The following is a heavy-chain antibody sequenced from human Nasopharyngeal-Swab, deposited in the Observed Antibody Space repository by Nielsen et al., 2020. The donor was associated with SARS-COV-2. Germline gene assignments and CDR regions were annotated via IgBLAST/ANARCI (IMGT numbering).Heavy chain of an antibody. D-gene: IGHD3-22*01. J-gene: IGHJ6*03. CDR3: ARGRKGGGIVVVIPYYYYYMDV. Sequence: WVRQAPGQGLAWMGWMNPNSGNTGYAQKFQGRVTMTRNTSISTAYMELSSLRSEDPAVYYCARGRKGGGIVVVIPYYYYYMDVWGKGTTVTVSS. V-gene: IGHV1-8*01. CDR2: MNPNSGNT.